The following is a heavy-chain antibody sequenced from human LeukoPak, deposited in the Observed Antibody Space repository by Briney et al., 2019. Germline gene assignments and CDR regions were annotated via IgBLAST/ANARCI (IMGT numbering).Heavy chain of an antibody. CDR1: GFTFDDYA. J-gene: IGHJ4*02. CDR3: ARGVAAAGPY. Sequence: PGRSLRLSCAASGFTFDDYAMHWVRQAPGNGLEWVANINQDGSGKYFVDSVKGRFTIPRDHAKNSLYLQMNSLRAEDTAVYYCARGVAAAGPYWGQGTLVTVSS. V-gene: IGHV3-7*01. CDR2: INQDGSGK. D-gene: IGHD6-13*01.